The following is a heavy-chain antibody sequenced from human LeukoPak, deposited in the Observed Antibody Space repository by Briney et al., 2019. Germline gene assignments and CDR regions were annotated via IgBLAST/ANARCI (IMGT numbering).Heavy chain of an antibody. J-gene: IGHJ4*02. D-gene: IGHD6-19*01. Sequence: PGGSLRLSCAASGFTFSSYWMSWVRQAPGKGLEWVANIKQDGSEKYYVDSVEGRFTISRDNAKNSLYLQMNGLRAEDTAVYYCARDLRIAVASYWGQGTLVTVSS. CDR3: ARDLRIAVASY. V-gene: IGHV3-7*01. CDR2: IKQDGSEK. CDR1: GFTFSSYW.